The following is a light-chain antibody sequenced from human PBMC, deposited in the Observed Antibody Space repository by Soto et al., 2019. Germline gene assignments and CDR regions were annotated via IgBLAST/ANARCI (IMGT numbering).Light chain of an antibody. V-gene: IGLV1-44*01. CDR2: SNN. CDR3: AAWDDSLNGHVV. Sequence: QSVLTQPPSASGTPGQRVSISCSGGSSNIGSNNVNWYQQLPGAAPKLLIYSNNQRPSGVPDRFSGSKFGASASLAISGLQSECEADYYWAAWDDSLNGHVVFGGGTKLTVL. J-gene: IGLJ2*01. CDR1: SSNIGSNN.